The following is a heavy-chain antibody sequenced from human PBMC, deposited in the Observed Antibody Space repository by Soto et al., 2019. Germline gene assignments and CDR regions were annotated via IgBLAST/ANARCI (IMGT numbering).Heavy chain of an antibody. J-gene: IGHJ6*03. D-gene: IGHD2-2*01. V-gene: IGHV1-69*02. CDR1: GGTFSSYT. Sequence: QVQLVQSGAEVKKPGSSVKVSCKASGGTFSSYTISWVRQAPGQGLEWMGRIIPILGIANYAQKFQGRVTITADKSTSTAYMELSSLRSEDTAVYYCASYQPGEEDYYYYYYMDVWGKGPTVTVSS. CDR3: ASYQPGEEDYYYYYYMDV. CDR2: IIPILGIA.